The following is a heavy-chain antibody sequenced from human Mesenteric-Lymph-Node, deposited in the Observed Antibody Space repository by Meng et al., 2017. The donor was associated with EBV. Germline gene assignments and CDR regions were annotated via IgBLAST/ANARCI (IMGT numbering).Heavy chain of an antibody. CDR3: ARFSSTSEVDY. CDR2: ITSSSSFI. CDR1: GFTFSTYA. J-gene: IGHJ4*02. Sequence: EVQLVESGGGLVKPGGSLRLSCVASGFTFSTYAMSWVRQAPGKGLEWVSSITSSSSFIYSADSMKGRFTISRDNSKNSLYLQMNSLRAEDTAVYYCARFSSTSEVDYWGQGTLVTVSS. D-gene: IGHD2-2*01. V-gene: IGHV3-21*01.